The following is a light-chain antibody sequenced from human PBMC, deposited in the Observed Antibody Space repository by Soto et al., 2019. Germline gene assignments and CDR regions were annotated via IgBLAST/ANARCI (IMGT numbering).Light chain of an antibody. CDR3: QQYNDWPPIT. CDR2: YAS. CDR1: QSVSNN. Sequence: EIMMTQSPATLSVSPGERATLSCRASQSVSNNLAWYQQQPGQAPRLLIYYASTRATGIPARLSGSGAGTEVTLPIISLQSEDFALYYCQQYNDWPPITFGQGTRLEIK. J-gene: IGKJ5*01. V-gene: IGKV3-15*01.